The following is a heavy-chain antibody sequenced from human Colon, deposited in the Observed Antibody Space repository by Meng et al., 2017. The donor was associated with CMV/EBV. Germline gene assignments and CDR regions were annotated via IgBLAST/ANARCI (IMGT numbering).Heavy chain of an antibody. D-gene: IGHD2-2*01. CDR3: EERRSCSGTSCYVRWFDP. J-gene: IGHJ5*02. V-gene: IGHV1-2*02. CDR1: GYTFTAYY. CDR2: IHPNSGGT. Sequence: ASVKVSCKPSGYTFTAYYLHWVRQAPGQVLEWMGWIHPNSGGTNYAQKFQGRVTMSSDTSINTAYMELRSLRSEETDVYYCEERRSCSGTSCYVRWFDPWGQGTLVTVSS.